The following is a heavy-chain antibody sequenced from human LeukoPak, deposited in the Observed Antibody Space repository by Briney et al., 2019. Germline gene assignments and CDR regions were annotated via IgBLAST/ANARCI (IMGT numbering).Heavy chain of an antibody. D-gene: IGHD3-10*01. CDR2: ISSSSSYI. Sequence: GGSLRLSCAASGFTVSSNYMSWVRQAPGKGLEWVSCISSSSSYIYYADSVKGRFTISRDNAKNSLYLQMNSLRAEDTAVYYCARDEYYGSGSYYAFDIWGQGTVVTVSS. V-gene: IGHV3-21*01. J-gene: IGHJ3*02. CDR1: GFTVSSNY. CDR3: ARDEYYGSGSYYAFDI.